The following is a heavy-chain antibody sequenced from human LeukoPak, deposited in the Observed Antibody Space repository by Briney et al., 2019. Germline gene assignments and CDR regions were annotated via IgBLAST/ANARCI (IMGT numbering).Heavy chain of an antibody. CDR1: GASMSGYY. CDR3: ARGDDNSGYYYIDY. CDR2: IYYSGYT. Sequence: PSETLSLTCIVSGASMSGYYWSWIRQPPGKGLEWIGYIYYSGYTNYNPSLKSRVTISVDTSKNQFSLKLSSVTAADTAVYYCARGDDNSGYYYIDYWGQGTLVTVSS. J-gene: IGHJ4*02. V-gene: IGHV4-59*01. D-gene: IGHD3-22*01.